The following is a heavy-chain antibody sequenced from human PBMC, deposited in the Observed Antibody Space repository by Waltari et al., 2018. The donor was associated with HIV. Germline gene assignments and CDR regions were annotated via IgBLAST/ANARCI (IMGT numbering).Heavy chain of an antibody. CDR2: ISSSSIYI. D-gene: IGHD3-22*01. J-gene: IGHJ6*02. CDR1: GSTFSSYS. V-gene: IGHV3-21*01. Sequence: EVQLVESGGGLVKPGGSLRLSCAASGSTFSSYSMNWVRQAPGKVLEWVSSISSSSIYISYADSVKGRFTISRDNAKNSLYLQMNSLRAEDTAVYYCARQDSSGGNYYYGMDVWGQGTTVTVSS. CDR3: ARQDSSGGNYYYGMDV.